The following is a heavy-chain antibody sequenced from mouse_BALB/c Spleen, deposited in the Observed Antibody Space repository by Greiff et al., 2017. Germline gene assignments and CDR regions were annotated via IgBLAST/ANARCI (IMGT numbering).Heavy chain of an antibody. V-gene: IGHV5-12-2*01. J-gene: IGHJ4*01. Sequence: EVQLVESGGGLVQPGGSLKLSCAASGFTFSSYTMSWVRQTPEKRLEWVAYISNGGGSTYYPDTVKGRFTISRDNAKNTLYLQMSSLKSEDTAMYYCARLGGNYEAMDYWGQGTSVTVSS. CDR1: GFTFSSYT. CDR2: ISNGGGST. CDR3: ARLGGNYEAMDY. D-gene: IGHD2-1*01.